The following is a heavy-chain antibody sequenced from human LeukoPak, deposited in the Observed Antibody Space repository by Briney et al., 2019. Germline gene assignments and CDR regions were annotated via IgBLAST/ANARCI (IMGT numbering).Heavy chain of an antibody. CDR1: GFTFNNYG. J-gene: IGHJ4*02. Sequence: GGPLRLSCAASGFTFNNYGMNWVRQAPGKGLEWISYIDSDTYGNTIYYPHTVKGRFTISRDNAKNSLYLQMDSLRDEDTAVYYCARDRDYAFDYWGQGTLVTVSS. V-gene: IGHV3-48*02. D-gene: IGHD4-17*01. CDR2: IDSDTYGNTI. CDR3: ARDRDYAFDY.